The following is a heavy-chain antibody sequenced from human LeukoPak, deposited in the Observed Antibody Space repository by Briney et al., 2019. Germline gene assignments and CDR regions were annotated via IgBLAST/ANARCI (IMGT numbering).Heavy chain of an antibody. D-gene: IGHD1-26*01. V-gene: IGHV3-74*01. CDR1: GFTFDDYG. J-gene: IGHJ4*02. Sequence: GGSLRLSCAASGFTFDDYGMSWVRQAPGEGLVWVSRINSDGSSTSYADSVKGRFTISRDNAKNTLYLQMNSLRAEDTAVYYCAKGGSYWLDYWGQGTLVTVSS. CDR3: AKGGSYWLDY. CDR2: INSDGSST.